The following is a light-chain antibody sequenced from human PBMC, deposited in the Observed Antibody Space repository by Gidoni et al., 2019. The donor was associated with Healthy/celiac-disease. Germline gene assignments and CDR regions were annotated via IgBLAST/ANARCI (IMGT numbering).Light chain of an antibody. CDR1: SSDVGGYNY. J-gene: IGLJ2*01. CDR3: SSYASSSTLL. CDR2: DAS. V-gene: IGLV2-14*03. Sequence: QTALTQPASVSGSPGQPITTSCTGTSSDVGGYNYVSWSQQHPGKAPKLMIYDASNRPSGVSHRFSGSKSGNTASLTISGLQAEDEADYYCSSYASSSTLLFGGGTKLTVL.